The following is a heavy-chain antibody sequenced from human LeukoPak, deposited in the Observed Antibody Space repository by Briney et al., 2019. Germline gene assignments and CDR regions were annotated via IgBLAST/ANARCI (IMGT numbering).Heavy chain of an antibody. CDR1: GGSISSYY. CDR3: ARGDYYYGSGSYPFDY. J-gene: IGHJ4*02. CDR2: IYYSGGT. D-gene: IGHD3-10*01. V-gene: IGHV4-59*01. Sequence: PSETLSLTCTVSGGSISSYYWSWIRQPPGKGLEWIGYIYYSGGTNYNPSLKSRVTISVDTSKNQFSLKLSSVTAADTAVYFCARGDYYYGSGSYPFDYWGQGTLVTVSS.